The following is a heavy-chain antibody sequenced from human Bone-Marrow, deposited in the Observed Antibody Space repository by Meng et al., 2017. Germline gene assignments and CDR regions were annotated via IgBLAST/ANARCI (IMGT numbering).Heavy chain of an antibody. Sequence: QGQLQRGGAGLLKPSDTLSLTCAVYGASFRGYYWSWLRQPPGEGLEWIGESNHSGSTNYNPPLKRRVTISVDTSKNQFSLKLSSVTAADTAVYYCARDNTMIGSFDYWGKGTLVTVSS. CDR1: GASFRGYY. V-gene: IGHV4-34*01. J-gene: IGHJ4*02. CDR3: ARDNTMIGSFDY. D-gene: IGHD3-22*01. CDR2: SNHSGST.